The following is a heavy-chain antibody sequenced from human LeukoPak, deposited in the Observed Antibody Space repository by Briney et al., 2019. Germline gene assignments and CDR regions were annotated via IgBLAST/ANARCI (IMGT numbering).Heavy chain of an antibody. CDR3: ARDRSSGYWFIDY. V-gene: IGHV3-74*01. J-gene: IGHJ4*02. D-gene: IGHD3-22*01. CDR1: GFTFSSYW. CDR2: INSDGSST. Sequence: GGSLRPSCAASGFTFSSYWIHWVRHAPGKGLVWVSRINSDGSSTNYADSVKGRFTISRDNAKNTLYLQMNSLRAEDTAFYYCARDRSSGYWFIDYWGQGTLVSVSS.